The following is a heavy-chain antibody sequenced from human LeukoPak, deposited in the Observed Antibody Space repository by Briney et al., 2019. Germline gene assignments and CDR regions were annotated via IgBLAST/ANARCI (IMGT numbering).Heavy chain of an antibody. V-gene: IGHV3-23*01. CDR3: AKYCGGDCFRNFDY. J-gene: IGHJ4*02. CDR2: IGPSGDSI. Sequence: GRSLRLSCAASGFTFSSYAMTWVRQAPGRGLEWVTVIGPSGDSIHYADSVKGRFTISRDNSENTLYLQMNSLRAEDTAVYYCAKYCGGDCFRNFDYWGQGSLVTVSS. CDR1: GFTFSSYA. D-gene: IGHD2-21*02.